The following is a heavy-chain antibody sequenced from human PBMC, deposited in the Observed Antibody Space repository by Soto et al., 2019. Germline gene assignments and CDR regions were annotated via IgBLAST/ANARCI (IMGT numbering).Heavy chain of an antibody. J-gene: IGHJ6*02. CDR2: IIPIFGTA. V-gene: IGHV1-69*01. CDR1: GGTFSSYA. D-gene: IGHD6-13*01. CDR3: ARDLRWGGRYSSSWFKDYYYYYGMDV. Sequence: QVQLVQSGAEVKKPGSSVKVSCKASGGTFSSYAISWVRQAPGQGLEWMGGIIPIFGTANYAQKFQGRVTITADESTSTADMELSSLRSEDTAVYYCARDLRWGGRYSSSWFKDYYYYYGMDVWGQGTTVTVSS.